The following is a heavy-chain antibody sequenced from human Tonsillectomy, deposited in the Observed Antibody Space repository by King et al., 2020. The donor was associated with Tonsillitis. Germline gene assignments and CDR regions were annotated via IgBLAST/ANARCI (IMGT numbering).Heavy chain of an antibody. CDR2: IRYDGSHQ. CDR3: AKVGYSWYGVDD. Sequence: VQLVESGGGVVQSGGSLRLSCAASGFTFSTYGMHWVRQAPGKGLEWVAFIRYDGSHQDYGDSVWGRFIISSDNSKNTVDLQMNSRGAEDTAVYYCAKVGYSWYGVDDGGQGTLVNVSS. J-gene: IGHJ4*02. V-gene: IGHV3-30*02. D-gene: IGHD2-21*01. CDR1: GFTFSTYG.